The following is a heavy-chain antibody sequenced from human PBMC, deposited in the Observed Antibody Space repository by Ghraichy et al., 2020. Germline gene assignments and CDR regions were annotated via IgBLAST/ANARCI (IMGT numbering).Heavy chain of an antibody. D-gene: IGHD4-11*01. CDR3: ARARVTTVTTDMDV. CDR1: GGSFSGYY. Sequence: SETLSLTCAVYGGSFSGYYWSWIRQPPGKGLEWIGEINHSGSTKYNPSLKSRVTISVDTSKNQFSLKLSSVTAADTAVYYCARARVTTVTTDMDVWGKGTTVTVSS. J-gene: IGHJ6*03. CDR2: INHSGST. V-gene: IGHV4-34*01.